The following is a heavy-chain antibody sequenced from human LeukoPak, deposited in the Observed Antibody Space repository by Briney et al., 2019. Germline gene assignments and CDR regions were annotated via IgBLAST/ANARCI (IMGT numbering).Heavy chain of an antibody. Sequence: SETLSLTCTVSGGSISSYYWSWIRQPPGKGLEWIGYIYYSGSTNYNPSLKSRVTISVDTSKNQFSLKLSSVTAADTAVYYCARRSGSRKGGAFDIWGQGTMVTVSS. J-gene: IGHJ3*02. D-gene: IGHD1-26*01. V-gene: IGHV4-59*01. CDR1: GGSISSYY. CDR3: ARRSGSRKGGAFDI. CDR2: IYYSGST.